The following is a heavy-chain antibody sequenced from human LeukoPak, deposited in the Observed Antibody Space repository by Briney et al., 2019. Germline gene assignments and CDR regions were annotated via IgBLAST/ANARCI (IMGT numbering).Heavy chain of an antibody. V-gene: IGHV3-23*01. D-gene: IGHD6-13*01. J-gene: IGHJ4*02. CDR3: ARSPGELAGAGLNY. Sequence: PGGSLRLSCAASGFAFSGYAISGVRQPPGKGLEWVSAISGSGGRTYYADSVKGRFTISRDNSKSTLFLQLNSLRAEDTAFYYCARSPGELAGAGLNYWGQGTLVTVSS. CDR2: ISGSGGRT. CDR1: GFAFSGYA.